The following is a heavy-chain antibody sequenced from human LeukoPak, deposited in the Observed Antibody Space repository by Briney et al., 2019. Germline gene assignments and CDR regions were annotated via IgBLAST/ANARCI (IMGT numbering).Heavy chain of an antibody. CDR3: ARDRPPAGGNSDY. D-gene: IGHD4-23*01. CDR2: ISSSSSTI. V-gene: IGHV3-48*04. Sequence: GGSLRLSCAASGFTFSSYSMNWVRQAPGKGLEWVSYISSSSSTIYYADSVKGRFTISRDNAKNSLYLQMNSLRAEDTAVYYCARDRPPAGGNSDYWGQGTLVTVSS. J-gene: IGHJ4*02. CDR1: GFTFSSYS.